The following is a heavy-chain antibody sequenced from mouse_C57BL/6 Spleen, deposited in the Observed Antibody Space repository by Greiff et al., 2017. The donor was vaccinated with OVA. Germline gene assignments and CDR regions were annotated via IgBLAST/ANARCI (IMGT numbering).Heavy chain of an antibody. CDR3: ARYRGSRNWYFDV. CDR1: GFTFTDYY. J-gene: IGHJ1*03. CDR2: IRNKANGYTT. V-gene: IGHV7-3*01. D-gene: IGHD1-1*01. Sequence: DVKLVESGGGLVQPGGSLSLSCAASGFTFTDYYMSWVRQPPGKALEWLGFIRNKANGYTTEYSASVKGRFTISRDNSQSILYLQMNALRAEDSATYYCARYRGSRNWYFDVWGTGTTVTVSS.